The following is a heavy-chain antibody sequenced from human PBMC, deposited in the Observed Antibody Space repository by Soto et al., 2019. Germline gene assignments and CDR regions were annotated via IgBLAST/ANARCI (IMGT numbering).Heavy chain of an antibody. CDR3: ARTNIAARPGGMDV. V-gene: IGHV4-59*01. J-gene: IGHJ6*02. Sequence: TLSLTCTVSGGSISDYYWSWIRQPPGKGLEWIGYIYYRGNTNYDPSLKSRVTISLDTSKNQFSLKLSSVTAADTAVYYCARTNIAARPGGMDVWGQGTTVTVSS. D-gene: IGHD6-6*01. CDR1: GGSISDYY. CDR2: IYYRGNT.